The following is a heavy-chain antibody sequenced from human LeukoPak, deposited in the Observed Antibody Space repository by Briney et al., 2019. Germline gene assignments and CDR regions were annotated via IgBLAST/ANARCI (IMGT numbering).Heavy chain of an antibody. V-gene: IGHV4-59*12. Sequence: SETLSLTCTVSGGSISSYYWSWIRQPPGKGLEWIGYIYYSGSTNYNPSLKSRVTISVDTSKNQFSLKLSSVTATDTAVYYCARDRHFDWLLSHYFDYWGQGTLVTVSS. CDR2: IYYSGST. CDR1: GGSISSYY. J-gene: IGHJ4*02. D-gene: IGHD3-9*01. CDR3: ARDRHFDWLLSHYFDY.